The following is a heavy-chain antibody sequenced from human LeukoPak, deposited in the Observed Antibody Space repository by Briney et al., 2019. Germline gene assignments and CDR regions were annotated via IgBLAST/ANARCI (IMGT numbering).Heavy chain of an antibody. CDR1: GYTFTSYD. CDR2: VNPNSGNT. V-gene: IGHV1-8*01. D-gene: IGHD3-3*01. J-gene: IGHJ6*03. Sequence: ASVKVSCKASGYTFTSYDINWVQQATGQGIEWIGWVNPNSGNTGYAQKFQGRVAMTRNTSISSAYMVLSSLRSEDTALYYCSRTVIFGVVIILYYYYRDVWGKGTTVTVSS. CDR3: SRTVIFGVVIILYYYYRDV.